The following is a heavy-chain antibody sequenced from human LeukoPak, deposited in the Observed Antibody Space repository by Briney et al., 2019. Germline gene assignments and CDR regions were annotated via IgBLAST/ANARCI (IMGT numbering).Heavy chain of an antibody. D-gene: IGHD1-26*01. CDR2: TTSSSTYI. CDR1: GFTFSSYN. CDR3: ARDPYSGNYGAYYYYYMDV. J-gene: IGHJ6*03. V-gene: IGHV3-21*01. Sequence: GGSLRLSCAASGFTFSSYNMNWVRQAPGKGLEWVSSTTSSSTYIYYADSVRGRFTISRDNAKNSLYLQMNSLRAEDTAVYFCARDPYSGNYGAYYYYYMDVWGKGTTVTISS.